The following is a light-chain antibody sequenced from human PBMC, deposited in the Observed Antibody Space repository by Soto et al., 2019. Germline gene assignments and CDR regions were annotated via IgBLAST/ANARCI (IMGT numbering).Light chain of an antibody. CDR3: SSYSRHSPGV. Sequence: QSALTQPASVSGSPGQSITISCTGTSSDIGSYSYVSWYQHHPGEVPKLLLYEVTNRPSGVSDRFSGSKSRNTASLTISGLQAEDEADYYCSSYSRHSPGVFGGGTKLTVL. J-gene: IGLJ3*02. CDR2: EVT. V-gene: IGLV2-14*01. CDR1: SSDIGSYSY.